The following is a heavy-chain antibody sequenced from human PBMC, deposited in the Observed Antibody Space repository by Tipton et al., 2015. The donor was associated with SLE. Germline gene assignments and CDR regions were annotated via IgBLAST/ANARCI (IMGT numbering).Heavy chain of an antibody. D-gene: IGHD5-12*01. V-gene: IGHV1-18*01. J-gene: IGHJ4*02. CDR1: GYTFTSYG. CDR2: ISTYNANT. CDR3: ARDESGFKDFFDY. Sequence: QLVQSGPEAKKPGASVKVSCKASGYTFTSYGISWVRQAPGQGLEWMGWISTYNANTHYAQKLQGRVTMTTYTSTSTAYMELRSLRSDDSAIYYCARDESGFKDFFDYWGQGTLVTVSS.